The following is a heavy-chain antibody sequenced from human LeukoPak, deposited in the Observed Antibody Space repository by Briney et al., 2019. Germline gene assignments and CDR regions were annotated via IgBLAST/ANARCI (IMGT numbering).Heavy chain of an antibody. V-gene: IGHV3-23*01. Sequence: GGSLRLSCAASGFTFSSYAMSWVRQAPGKGLEWVSAISGSGGSTYYADSVKGRFTISRDNSKNTLYLQMNSLRAEDTAVYYWARTFLEYSSPARPLFFDYWGQGTLVTVSS. D-gene: IGHD6-6*01. CDR1: GFTFSSYA. CDR2: ISGSGGST. J-gene: IGHJ4*02. CDR3: ARTFLEYSSPARPLFFDY.